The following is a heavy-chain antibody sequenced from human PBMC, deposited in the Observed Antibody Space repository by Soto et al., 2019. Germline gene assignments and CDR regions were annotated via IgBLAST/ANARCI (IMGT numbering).Heavy chain of an antibody. D-gene: IGHD3-10*01. CDR3: ARGGYGSGSYYQRPRVYWFDP. V-gene: IGHV4-39*01. Sequence: SETLSLTCTVSGGSISSSSYYWGWIRQPPGKGLEWIGSIYYSGSTYYNPSLKSRVTISVDTSKNQFFLKLSSVTAADTAVYYCARGGYGSGSYYQRPRVYWFDPWGQGTLVTVSS. CDR2: IYYSGST. CDR1: GGSISSSSYY. J-gene: IGHJ5*02.